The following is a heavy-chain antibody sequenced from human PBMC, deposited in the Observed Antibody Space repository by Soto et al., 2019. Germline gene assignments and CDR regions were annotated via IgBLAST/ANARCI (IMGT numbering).Heavy chain of an antibody. CDR1: GGTFSSYA. J-gene: IGHJ4*02. D-gene: IGHD1-26*01. CDR3: ATIVGATGVDY. CDR2: IIPIFGTA. V-gene: IGHV1-69*06. Sequence: SVKVSCKASGGTFSSYAISWVRQAPGQGLEWMGGIIPIFGTANYAQKFQGRVTITADKSTSTAYMELSSLRSEDTAVYYCATIVGATGVDYWAQGTLVTVSS.